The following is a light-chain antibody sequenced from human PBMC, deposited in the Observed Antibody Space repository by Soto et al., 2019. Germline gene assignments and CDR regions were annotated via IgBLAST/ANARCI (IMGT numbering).Light chain of an antibody. J-gene: IGKJ3*01. CDR3: QQYGSSPFT. CDR1: QSVSSSY. V-gene: IGKV3-20*01. Sequence: ESVLTQSPGTLSMSPGERATLSCRASQSVSSSYSAWYQQKPGQAPRLLIYGASSRATCIPDRFSGSGSGTHFTLTISRLEPEDFAVYYCQQYGSSPFTFGPGTKVDIK. CDR2: GAS.